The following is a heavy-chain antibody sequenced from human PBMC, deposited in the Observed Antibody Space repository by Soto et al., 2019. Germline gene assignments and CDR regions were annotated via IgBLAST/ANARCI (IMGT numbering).Heavy chain of an antibody. J-gene: IGHJ5*02. CDR3: ARCTVDTSVNSGWCHYLGP. CDR2: VSGSGGTT. Sequence: EVQLLDSGGGLVQPGGSLRLSCAASGFTFSSSAMSWVRQAPGKGLEWVSAVSGSGGTTYYADSVRGRFTISRDNSKKTLYLQMTSLRAEDTAIYFSARCTVDTSVNSGWCHYLGPWGQGTLVTVSS. V-gene: IGHV3-23*01. D-gene: IGHD6-19*01. CDR1: GFTFSSSA.